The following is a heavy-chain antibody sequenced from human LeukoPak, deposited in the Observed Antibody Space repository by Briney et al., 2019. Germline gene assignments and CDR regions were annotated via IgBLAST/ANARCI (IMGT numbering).Heavy chain of an antibody. CDR1: GFTFSSYS. D-gene: IGHD3-16*02. J-gene: IGHJ4*02. CDR2: ISSSSSYI. V-gene: IGHV3-21*01. CDR3: AREINDYIWGSYRTNYFDY. Sequence: GVSLRLSCAASGFTFSSYSMTWVRQAPGKGLEWVSSISSSSSYIYYADSVKGRFTISRDNAKNSLYLQMNSLRAEDTAVYYCAREINDYIWGSYRTNYFDYWGQGTLVTVSS.